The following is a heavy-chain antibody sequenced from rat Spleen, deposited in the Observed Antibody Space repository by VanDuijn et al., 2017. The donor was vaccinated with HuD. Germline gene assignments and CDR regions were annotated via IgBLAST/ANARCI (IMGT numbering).Heavy chain of an antibody. CDR3: TRHGGLRNWFTY. CDR2: ISTGSDNT. Sequence: EVQLVESGGGLVQPGRSMKLSCAASGFTFSDYGMAWVLQAPTKGLEWVASISTGSDNTYYRGSVKGRFTISRDDAKNTQYLQMDSLWSEDTATYYCTRHGGLRNWFTYWGQGTLVTVSS. J-gene: IGHJ3*01. V-gene: IGHV5S13*01. D-gene: IGHD1-11*01. CDR1: GFTFSDYG.